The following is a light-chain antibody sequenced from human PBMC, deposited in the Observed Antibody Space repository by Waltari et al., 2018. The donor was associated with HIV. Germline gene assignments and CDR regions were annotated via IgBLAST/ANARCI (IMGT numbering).Light chain of an antibody. V-gene: IGLV3-21*02. CDR3: QVWDGRGDPVI. CDR2: DDR. CDR1: NIAATKS. Sequence: SYVLTQPPSVSVAPGQTDRITCGGNNIAATKSVHWYRLNPGQAPVVVIYDDRDRPSGIPDRFSGSSSGDTATLTISRAEAGDEADYYCQVWDGRGDPVIFGGGTKLAVV. J-gene: IGLJ2*01.